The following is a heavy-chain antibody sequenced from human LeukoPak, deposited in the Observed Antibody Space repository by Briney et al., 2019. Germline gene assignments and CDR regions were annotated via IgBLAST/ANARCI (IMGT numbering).Heavy chain of an antibody. V-gene: IGHV4-59*01. CDR1: GGSISSYY. CDR2: IYYSGST. CDR3: ARLVVTAPHYYYGMDV. Sequence: SETLSLTCTVSGGSISSYYWSWIRQPPGKGLEWIGYIYYSGSTNYNPSLKSRVTISVDTSKNQFSLRLSSVTAADTAVYYCARLVVTAPHYYYGMDVWGQGTTVTVSS. D-gene: IGHD2-21*02. J-gene: IGHJ6*02.